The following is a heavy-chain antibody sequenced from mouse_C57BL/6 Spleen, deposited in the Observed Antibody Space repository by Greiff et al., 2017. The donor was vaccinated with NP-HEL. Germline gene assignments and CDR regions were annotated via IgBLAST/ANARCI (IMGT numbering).Heavy chain of an antibody. D-gene: IGHD2-5*01. V-gene: IGHV5-6*02. Sequence: DVKLVESGGDLVKPGGSLKLSCAASGFTFSSYGMSWVRHTPDKRLEWVATISSGGSYTYYPDSVKGRFTISRDNAKNTLYLQMSSLKSEDTAMYYCARRDSNYEGYFDVWGTGTTVTVSS. CDR2: ISSGGSYT. CDR3: ARRDSNYEGYFDV. J-gene: IGHJ1*03. CDR1: GFTFSSYG.